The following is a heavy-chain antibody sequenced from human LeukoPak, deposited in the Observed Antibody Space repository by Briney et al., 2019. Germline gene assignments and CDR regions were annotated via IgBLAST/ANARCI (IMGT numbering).Heavy chain of an antibody. CDR2: IRSNGTST. J-gene: IGHJ4*02. Sequence: PGGSLRLSCAASGFTFSNYWMHWVRQGPGKGLVWVSRIRSNGTSTSYADSVKGRFTISRDTSKNTLYLHMDSLRVEDTAFYYCARDWRALGQWDWGQGTLVTVSS. D-gene: IGHD6-19*01. CDR1: GFTFSNYW. V-gene: IGHV3-74*01. CDR3: ARDWRALGQWD.